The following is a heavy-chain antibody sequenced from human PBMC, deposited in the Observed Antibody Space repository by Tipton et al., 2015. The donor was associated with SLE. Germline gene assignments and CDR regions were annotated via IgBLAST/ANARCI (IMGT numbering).Heavy chain of an antibody. D-gene: IGHD3-3*02. CDR3: ARGTHFYGSYDS. J-gene: IGHJ4*02. Sequence: TLSLTCSVSNGSMSSYYWSWIRQPPGKGLEWIGYIYYSGSTNYNPSFKSRVTISLDMSRNQFSLKLISMTAADTAVYFCARGTHFYGSYDSWGQGPRVPFPP. V-gene: IGHV4-59*12. CDR1: NGSMSSYY. CDR2: IYYSGST.